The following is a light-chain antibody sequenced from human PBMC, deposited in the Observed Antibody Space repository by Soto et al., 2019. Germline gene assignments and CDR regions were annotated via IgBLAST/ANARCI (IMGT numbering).Light chain of an antibody. V-gene: IGLV2-11*01. J-gene: IGLJ1*01. Sequence: QSALTQPRSVSGSPGQSVAISCTGTGSDVGGYNYVSWYQQHPGKAPKVIIYDVSKRPSGVPDRFSGSKSGNTASLTISGLLAADEADYYCCSYAGTYTYVIGTGTKLTVL. CDR1: GSDVGGYNY. CDR3: CSYAGTYTYV. CDR2: DVS.